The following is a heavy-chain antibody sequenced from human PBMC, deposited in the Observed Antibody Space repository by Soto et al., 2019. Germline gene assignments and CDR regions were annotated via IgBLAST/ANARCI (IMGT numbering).Heavy chain of an antibody. D-gene: IGHD3-9*01. J-gene: IGHJ5*02. CDR1: GFTFSSYS. CDR3: ARDFRPYYDILTGGVNWFDP. CDR2: ISSSSSYI. Sequence: PGGSLRLSCAASGFTFSSYSMNWVRQAPGKGLEWVSSISSSSSYIYYADSVKGRFTISRDNAKNSLYLQMNSLRAEDTAVYYCARDFRPYYDILTGGVNWFDPWGQGTLVTVSS. V-gene: IGHV3-21*01.